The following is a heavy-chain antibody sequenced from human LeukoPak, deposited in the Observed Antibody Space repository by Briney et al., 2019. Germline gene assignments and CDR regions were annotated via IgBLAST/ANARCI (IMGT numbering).Heavy chain of an antibody. CDR3: VRESRGSSWSYYFDS. CDR1: GFTV. D-gene: IGHD6-13*01. Sequence: GGSLRLSCAAPGFTVMSWVRQAPGKGLEWGSVIYGGDSTNYADSVKGRFTISRDNSKSTLYLQMNSLRVEDTAVYYCVRESRGSSWSYYFDSWGQGTLVTVSS. CDR2: IYGGDST. J-gene: IGHJ4*02. V-gene: IGHV3-53*01.